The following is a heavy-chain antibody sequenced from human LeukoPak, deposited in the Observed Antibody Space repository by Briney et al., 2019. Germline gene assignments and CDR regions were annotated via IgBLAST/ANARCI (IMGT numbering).Heavy chain of an antibody. J-gene: IGHJ4*02. D-gene: IGHD1-26*01. V-gene: IGHV3-30*18. CDR1: GFTYRSYG. CDR3: AKGVGSTGSYFDN. Sequence: GRSLRLSCAASGFTYRSYGIHCVRQAPGKGLEWVAVISDEGNTIYYAGSVKGRFTISRDNSKDTLYLQMNSLRADDTAVYYCAKGVGSTGSYFDNWGQGTLVTVSS. CDR2: ISDEGNTI.